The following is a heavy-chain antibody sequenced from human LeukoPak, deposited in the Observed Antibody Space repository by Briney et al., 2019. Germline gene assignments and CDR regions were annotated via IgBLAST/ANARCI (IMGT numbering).Heavy chain of an antibody. CDR3: AKDCCNFDYYDSSGYLHY. CDR2: ISYDGSNK. CDR1: GFTFSSYG. V-gene: IGHV3-30*18. Sequence: GGSLRLSRAASGFTFSSYGMHWVRQAPGKGLEWVAVISYDGSNKYYADSVKGRFTFSRDNSKNTLYLQMNSLRAEDTAVYYCAKDCCNFDYYDSSGYLHYWGQGTLVTVSS. D-gene: IGHD3-22*01. J-gene: IGHJ4*02.